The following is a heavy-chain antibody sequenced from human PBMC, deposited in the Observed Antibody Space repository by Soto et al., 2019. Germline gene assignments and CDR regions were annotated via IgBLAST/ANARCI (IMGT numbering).Heavy chain of an antibody. CDR1: GGTFSSYA. Sequence: ASVKVSCKASGGTFSSYAISWVRQAPGQGLEWMGGIIPIFGTANYAQKFQGRVTITADESTSTAYMELSSLRSEDTAVYYCARDLGVYEAHYSSGWYGGWFDPWGQGTLVTVSS. D-gene: IGHD6-19*01. CDR3: ARDLGVYEAHYSSGWYGGWFDP. V-gene: IGHV1-69*13. J-gene: IGHJ5*02. CDR2: IIPIFGTA.